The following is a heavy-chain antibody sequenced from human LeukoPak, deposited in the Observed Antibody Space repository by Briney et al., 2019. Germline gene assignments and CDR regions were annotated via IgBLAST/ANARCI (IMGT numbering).Heavy chain of an antibody. Sequence: GGSLRLSCAASGFTFSSYGMHWVRQAPGKGLAWVSRINSDGSSTGYADSVKGRFTISRDNAKNTLYLQMNSLRAEDTAVYYCARGEMATIYWGQGTLVTVSS. CDR2: INSDGSST. V-gene: IGHV3-74*01. CDR3: ARGEMATIY. CDR1: GFTFSSYG. J-gene: IGHJ4*02. D-gene: IGHD5-24*01.